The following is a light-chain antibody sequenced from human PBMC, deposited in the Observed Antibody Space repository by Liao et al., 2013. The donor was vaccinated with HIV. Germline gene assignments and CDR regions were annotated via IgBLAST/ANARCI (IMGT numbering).Light chain of an antibody. CDR3: QAWDSSADVV. CDR1: NIGSKS. V-gene: IGLV3-21*01. CDR2: YDG. Sequence: SYVLTQPPSVSVAPGKTARITCGGNNIGSKSVHWYQQRPGQAPVLVIYYDGGRPSGIPERFSGSNSGNTATLTISGTQPMDEADYFCQAWDSSADVVFGGGTKLTVL. J-gene: IGLJ2*01.